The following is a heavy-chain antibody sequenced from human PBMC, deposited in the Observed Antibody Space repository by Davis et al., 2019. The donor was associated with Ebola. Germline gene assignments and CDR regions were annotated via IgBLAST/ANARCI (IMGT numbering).Heavy chain of an antibody. CDR1: GGSFSGYY. CDR2: INHSGST. Sequence: MPSETLSLTCAVYGGSFSGYYWSWIRQPPGKGLEWIGEINHSGSTNYNPSLKSRVTISVDKSKNQFSLKLSSVTAADTAVYYCARRANGEWGQGTLVTVSS. D-gene: IGHD4-17*01. J-gene: IGHJ4*02. CDR3: ARRANGE. V-gene: IGHV4-34*01.